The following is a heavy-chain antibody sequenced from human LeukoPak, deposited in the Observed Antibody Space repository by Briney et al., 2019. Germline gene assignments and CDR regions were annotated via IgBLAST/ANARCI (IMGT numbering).Heavy chain of an antibody. D-gene: IGHD3-3*01. J-gene: IGHJ4*02. CDR3: AKVRFWSGYFGSFDY. Sequence: GGSLRLSCAVSGFTFSSYAMSWVRQAPGKGLEWVSAISGSGGSTNYADSVKGRFTISRDNSKNTLNLQMNSLRAEDTAVYYCAKVRFWSGYFGSFDYWGQGTLVTVSS. CDR1: GFTFSSYA. V-gene: IGHV3-23*01. CDR2: ISGSGGST.